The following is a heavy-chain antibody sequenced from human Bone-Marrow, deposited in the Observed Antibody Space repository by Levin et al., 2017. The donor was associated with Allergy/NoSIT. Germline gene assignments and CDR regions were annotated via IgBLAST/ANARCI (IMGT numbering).Heavy chain of an antibody. CDR3: TRAEEGRYCRGGSCYFDY. Sequence: GESLKISCEASGFTFSSYGMNWVRQAPGKGLEWVSSITTSSSDIYYADSVKGRFTISRDNAKNSLYLQMNRLRAEDTAVYYCTRAEEGRYCRGGSCYFDYWGQGTLVTVSS. CDR2: ITTSSSDI. D-gene: IGHD2-15*01. J-gene: IGHJ4*02. CDR1: GFTFSSYG. V-gene: IGHV3-21*01.